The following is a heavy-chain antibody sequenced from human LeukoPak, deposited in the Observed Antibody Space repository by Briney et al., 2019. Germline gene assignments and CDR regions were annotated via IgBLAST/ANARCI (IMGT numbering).Heavy chain of an antibody. D-gene: IGHD1-1*01. CDR3: ASPGKYDNSPIDY. CDR1: GYSISSGYY. CDR2: ISRSGTT. Sequence: PSETLPLTCAVSGYSISSGYYWGWIRQPPGKGLEWIGSISRSGTTSYNPSLRSRVTISVDTSKNQFSLKLSSVTATDAAVYYCASPGKYDNSPIDYWGPGTLVTVSS. V-gene: IGHV4-38-2*01. J-gene: IGHJ4*02.